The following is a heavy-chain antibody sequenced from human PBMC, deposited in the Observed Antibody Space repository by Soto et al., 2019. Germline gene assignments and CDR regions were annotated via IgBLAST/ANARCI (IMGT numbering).Heavy chain of an antibody. CDR2: INAGNGNT. CDR1: GYTFTSYA. CDR3: ARDPLSIAVAGTS. J-gene: IGHJ5*02. D-gene: IGHD6-19*01. Sequence: SVKVSCKASGYTFTSYAMHWVRQAPGQRLEWMGWINAGNGNTKYSQKFQGRVTITRDTSASTAYMELSSLRSEDTAVYYCARDPLSIAVAGTSWGQGTLVTVS. V-gene: IGHV1-3*01.